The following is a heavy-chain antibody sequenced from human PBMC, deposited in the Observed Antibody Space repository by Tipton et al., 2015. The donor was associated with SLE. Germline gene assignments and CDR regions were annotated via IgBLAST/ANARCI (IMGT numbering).Heavy chain of an antibody. Sequence: TLSLTCTVSGGSISSHYWSWIRQPPGKGLEWIGYIYYSGSTYYNPSLKSRLTISVDTSKNHFSLRLSSVTAADTAMYYCARVSFCSGGSCRGDFDCWGQGTLVTVSS. CDR1: GGSISSHY. J-gene: IGHJ4*02. CDR2: IYYSGST. D-gene: IGHD2-15*01. V-gene: IGHV4-59*11. CDR3: ARVSFCSGGSCRGDFDC.